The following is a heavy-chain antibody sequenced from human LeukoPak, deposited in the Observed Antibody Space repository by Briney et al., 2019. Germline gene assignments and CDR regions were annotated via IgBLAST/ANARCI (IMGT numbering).Heavy chain of an antibody. Sequence: SETLSLTCAVYGGSFSGYYWNWIRQPPGKGLEWIEEINHSGSTNYNPSLKSRVTISIDTSKNQFFLELTSVTAADTAVYYCARRVDYWGQGTLVTVSS. CDR2: INHSGST. J-gene: IGHJ4*02. CDR1: GGSFSGYY. V-gene: IGHV4-34*01. CDR3: ARRVDY.